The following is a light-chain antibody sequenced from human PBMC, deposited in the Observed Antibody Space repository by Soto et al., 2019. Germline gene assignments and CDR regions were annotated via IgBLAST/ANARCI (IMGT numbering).Light chain of an antibody. J-gene: IGKJ3*01. CDR2: DAS. Sequence: DIQMTQSPPSLSASVGDRVTITCRASQSISTFLNWYQQIPGKAPKLLIYDASSLESGVPSRFSGSGSGTEFTLTISSLQPDDFATYYCQQYNSYPFTFGPGTKVDIK. CDR3: QQYNSYPFT. V-gene: IGKV1-5*01. CDR1: QSISTF.